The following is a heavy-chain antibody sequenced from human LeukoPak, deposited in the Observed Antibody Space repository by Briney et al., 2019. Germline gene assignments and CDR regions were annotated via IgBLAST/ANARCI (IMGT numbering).Heavy chain of an antibody. CDR1: GGSISSYY. V-gene: IGHV4-59*01. CDR2: IYYSGST. CDR3: ARSIAARLTRVVVAATLYDY. Sequence: SETLSLTCTVSGGSISSYYWSWIRQPPGKGLEWIGYIYYSGSTNYNPSLKSRVTISVDTSKNQFSLKLSSVAAADTAVYYCARSIAARLTRVVVAATLYDYWGQGTLVTVSS. D-gene: IGHD2-15*01. J-gene: IGHJ4*02.